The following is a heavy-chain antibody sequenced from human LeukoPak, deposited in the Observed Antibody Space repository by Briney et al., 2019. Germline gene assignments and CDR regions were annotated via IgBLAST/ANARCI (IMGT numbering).Heavy chain of an antibody. D-gene: IGHD3-16*01. CDR1: GFTFSDYD. CDR3: GRAFPPLRTSSAGDL. J-gene: IGHJ4*02. V-gene: IGHV3-21*01. CDR2: ISGLSSHI. Sequence: GGSLTLSCSASGFTFSDYDMTWVRQAPGKGLEWVSSISGLSSHIYYGDSVKGRFSISRDNAKNSLYLQMNSLGTDDTAVYFCGRAFPPLRTSSAGDLWGQGTLVTVSS.